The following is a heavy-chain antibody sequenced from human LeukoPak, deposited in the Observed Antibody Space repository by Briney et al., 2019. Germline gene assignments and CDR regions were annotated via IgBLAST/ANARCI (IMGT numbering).Heavy chain of an antibody. D-gene: IGHD2-2*01. Sequence: SETLSLTCAVSGGSISSSNWWSWVRQPPGKGLEWIGEIYHSGSTNYNPSPKSRLNISVDKSKNQFSLKVTSVTAADTAVYYCARVGGYCTSTSCSNSYYYYGMDVWGQGTTVTVSS. CDR2: IYHSGST. J-gene: IGHJ6*02. CDR3: ARVGGYCTSTSCSNSYYYYGMDV. CDR1: GGSISSSNW. V-gene: IGHV4-4*02.